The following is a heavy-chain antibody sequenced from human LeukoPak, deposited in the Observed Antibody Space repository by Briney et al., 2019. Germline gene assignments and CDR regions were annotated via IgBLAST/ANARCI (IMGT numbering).Heavy chain of an antibody. Sequence: PGGSLRLSCAASGFTFSSYSMNWVRQAPGKGLEWVSSISSSSSYIYYADSVKGRFTISRDNAKNSLYLQMNSLRAEDTAVYYCARDVKGYGDYRYYYYMDVWGKGTTVTVSS. V-gene: IGHV3-21*01. D-gene: IGHD4-17*01. CDR1: GFTFSSYS. CDR3: ARDVKGYGDYRYYYYMDV. CDR2: ISSSSSYI. J-gene: IGHJ6*03.